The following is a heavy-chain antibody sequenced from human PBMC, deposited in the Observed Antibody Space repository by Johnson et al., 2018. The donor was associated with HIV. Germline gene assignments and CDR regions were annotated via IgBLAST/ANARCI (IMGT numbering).Heavy chain of an antibody. CDR1: GFTFSSSG. CDR3: ARAKVNWTQDDAFDV. V-gene: IGHV3-30*03. D-gene: IGHD1-1*01. J-gene: IGHJ3*01. Sequence: QMQLVESGGGVVQPGRSLRLSCAASGFTFSSSGMLWVRQAPGKGLEWVAVTYGGGSTYYADSVKDRFNISRDISKNTLYLEMYSQGADDTAVYYGARAKVNWTQDDAFDVWGQGTMVTVAS. CDR2: TYGGGST.